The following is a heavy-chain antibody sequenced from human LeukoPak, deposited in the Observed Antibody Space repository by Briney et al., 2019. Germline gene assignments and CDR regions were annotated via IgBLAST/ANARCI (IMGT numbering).Heavy chain of an antibody. CDR1: GFTFSSYS. V-gene: IGHV3-21*01. CDR2: ISSSSSYI. Sequence: KPGGSLRLSCAASGFTFSSYSMNWVRQAPGKGLKWVSSISSSSSYIYYADSVKGRFTISRDNAKNSLYLQMNSLRAEDTAVYYCASARYCSSTSCRDYWGQGTLVTVSS. J-gene: IGHJ4*02. D-gene: IGHD2-2*01. CDR3: ASARYCSSTSCRDY.